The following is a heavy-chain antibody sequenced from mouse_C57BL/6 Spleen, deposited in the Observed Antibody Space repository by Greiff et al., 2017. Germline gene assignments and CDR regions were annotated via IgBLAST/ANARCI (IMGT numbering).Heavy chain of an antibody. Sequence: QVQLQQPGAELVKPGASVKLSCKASGYTFTSYWMHWVKQRPGQGLEWIGMIHPNSGSTNYNEKFKSKATLTVDKSSSTAYMQLSSLTSEDSAVYFCAGPRTTVVAHYAMDYWGQGTSVTVSS. J-gene: IGHJ4*01. CDR3: AGPRTTVVAHYAMDY. CDR1: GYTFTSYW. CDR2: IHPNSGST. V-gene: IGHV1-64*01. D-gene: IGHD1-1*01.